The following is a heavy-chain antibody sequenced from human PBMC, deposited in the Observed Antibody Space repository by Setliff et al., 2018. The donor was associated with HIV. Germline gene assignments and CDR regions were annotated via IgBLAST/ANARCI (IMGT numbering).Heavy chain of an antibody. CDR1: GGSFSGYY. Sequence: SETLSLTCAVYGGSFSGYYWSWIRQPPGKGLEWIGEINHIGITEDNPSLKSRVTISVDTSKNQFSLKLRSVTAADTAVYYCAREQREVSTYYFDYWAQGSLVTVSS. V-gene: IGHV4-34*01. CDR2: INHIGIT. CDR3: AREQREVSTYYFDY. D-gene: IGHD5-18*01. J-gene: IGHJ4*02.